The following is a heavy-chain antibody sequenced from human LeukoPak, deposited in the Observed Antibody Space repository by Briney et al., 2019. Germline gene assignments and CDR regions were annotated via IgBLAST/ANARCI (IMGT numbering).Heavy chain of an antibody. CDR3: ARAYSSGYRHFDY. V-gene: IGHV4-38-2*02. D-gene: IGHD6-19*01. CDR2: IYHSGST. Sequence: PSETLSLTCTVSGYSISSGYYWGWIRQPPGKGLEWIGSIYHSGSTYYNPSLKSRVIISVDTSKNQFSLKLSSVTAADTAVYYCARAYSSGYRHFDYWGQGTLVTVSS. J-gene: IGHJ4*02. CDR1: GYSISSGYY.